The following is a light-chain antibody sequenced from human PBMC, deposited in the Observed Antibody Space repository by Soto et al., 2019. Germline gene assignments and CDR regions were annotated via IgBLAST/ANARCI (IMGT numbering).Light chain of an antibody. V-gene: IGLV2-14*03. CDR3: SSFTTSSTAI. CDR1: SSDVGAFNH. CDR2: DVS. Sequence: QSALTQPASVSGSPGQSITISCTGTSSDVGAFNHVSWYQQHPGEAPRIIIYDVSNRPSGVSTRFSGSKSGNTAALVIFGLQAEDEAEYYCSSFTTSSTAIFGGGTKLTVL. J-gene: IGLJ2*01.